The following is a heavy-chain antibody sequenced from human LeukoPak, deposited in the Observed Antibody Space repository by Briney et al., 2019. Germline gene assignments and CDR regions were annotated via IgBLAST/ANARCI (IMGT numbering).Heavy chain of an antibody. D-gene: IGHD3-22*01. CDR3: ARVDGGYYSNWFDP. V-gene: IGHV4-59*08. CDR1: GGSISSYY. Sequence: ASETLSLTCTVSGGSISSYYWSWIRQPPGKGLEWVGYIYYSGSTNYNPSLKSRVTISVDTSKNQFSLKLSSVTAADTAVYYCARVDGGYYSNWFDPWGQGTLVTVSS. J-gene: IGHJ5*02. CDR2: IYYSGST.